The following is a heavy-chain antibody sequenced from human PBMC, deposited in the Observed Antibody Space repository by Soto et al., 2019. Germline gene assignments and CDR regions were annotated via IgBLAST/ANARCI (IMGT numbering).Heavy chain of an antibody. V-gene: IGHV3-43*01. D-gene: IGHD3-22*01. CDR3: AKDMAYYYDSSGPGPLDY. CDR2: ISWDGGST. CDR1: GFTFDDYT. Sequence: TGGSLRLSCAASGFTFDDYTMHWVRQAPGKGLEWVSLISWDGGSTYYADSVKGRFTISRDNSKNSLYLQMNSLRTEDTALYYCAKDMAYYYDSSGPGPLDYWGQGTLVTVPS. J-gene: IGHJ4*02.